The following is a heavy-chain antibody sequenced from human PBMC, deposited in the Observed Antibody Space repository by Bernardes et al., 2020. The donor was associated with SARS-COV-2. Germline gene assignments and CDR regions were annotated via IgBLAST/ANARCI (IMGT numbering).Heavy chain of an antibody. V-gene: IGHV1-69*13. CDR3: AREVATAAGHKWFDP. CDR1: GGTFRSYA. CDR2: IIPIFGAS. Sequence: SVKVSCKASGGTFRSYAFSWVRQAPGQGLEWMGNIIPIFGASNYAQKFQGRVTITADESTSIAYMELSSLTSEDTAVYYCAREVATAAGHKWFDPWGQGTLVTVSS. J-gene: IGHJ5*02. D-gene: IGHD6-13*01.